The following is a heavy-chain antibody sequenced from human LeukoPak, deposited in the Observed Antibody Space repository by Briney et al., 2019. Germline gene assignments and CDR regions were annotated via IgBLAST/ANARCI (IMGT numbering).Heavy chain of an antibody. CDR1: GYTFTSYG. Sequence: ASVKVSCKASGYTFTSYGISWVRQAPGQGLEWMGWIDPNSGGTNYAQKFEDRVSMTRDTSISTAYMDLSRLRSDDTAIYYCARVEESYYYYMDVWGKGTTVTVSS. CDR2: IDPNSGGT. D-gene: IGHD3-10*01. CDR3: ARVEESYYYYMDV. J-gene: IGHJ6*03. V-gene: IGHV1-2*02.